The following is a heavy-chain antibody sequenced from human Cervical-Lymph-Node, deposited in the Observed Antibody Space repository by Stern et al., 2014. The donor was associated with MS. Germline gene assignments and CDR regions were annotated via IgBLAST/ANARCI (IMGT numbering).Heavy chain of an antibody. CDR1: GYTFTSYE. D-gene: IGHD3-10*01. CDR3: ARCRPGELFPDY. Sequence: VQLVQSGAEVKKPGASVKVSCKASGYTFTSYEINWVRQATGHGLEWMGWMNPNSGNTGYAQTFQGRVTMTRNTSISTDYMELSSLRSEDTAVYYCARCRPGELFPDYWGQGTLVTVSS. CDR2: MNPNSGNT. J-gene: IGHJ4*02. V-gene: IGHV1-8*01.